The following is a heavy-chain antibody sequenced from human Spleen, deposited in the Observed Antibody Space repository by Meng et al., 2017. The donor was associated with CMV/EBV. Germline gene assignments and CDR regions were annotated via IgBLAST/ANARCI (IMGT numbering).Heavy chain of an antibody. CDR1: GGSFSGYY. CDR3: ARDQRSYYDFWTGGQNAFYFDY. V-gene: IGHV4-34*01. Sequence: SETLSLTCAVYGGSFSGYYWSWIRQPPGKGLEWIGEINHSGSTNHNPSLKSRVTMSVDTSKNQFSLKLSSVTAADTAVYFCARDQRSYYDFWTGGQNAFYFDYWGRGTLVTVSS. D-gene: IGHD3-3*01. J-gene: IGHJ4*02. CDR2: INHSGST.